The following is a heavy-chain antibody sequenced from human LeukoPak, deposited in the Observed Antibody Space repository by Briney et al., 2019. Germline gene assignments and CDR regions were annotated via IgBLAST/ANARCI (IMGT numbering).Heavy chain of an antibody. D-gene: IGHD3-16*01. CDR1: GYTFTTYG. Sequence: SVKVSCKASGYTFTTYGISWVRQAPGQDLEWMGWISAYSGNTDSAQNFQGRVTMTTDTSTSTAYMELRSLRSDDTAVYYCARGPYTAHVGGTYRDVYFFDHWGQGTLVTVSS. V-gene: IGHV1-18*01. CDR3: ARGPYTAHVGGTYRDVYFFDH. CDR2: ISAYSGNT. J-gene: IGHJ4*02.